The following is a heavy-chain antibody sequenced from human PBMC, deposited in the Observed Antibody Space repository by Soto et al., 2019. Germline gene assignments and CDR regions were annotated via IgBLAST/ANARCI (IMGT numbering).Heavy chain of an antibody. CDR2: IYHTGST. D-gene: IGHD3-10*02. J-gene: IGHJ6*02. V-gene: IGHV4-30-2*01. CDR3: ARHRVRGVIKRPNYYGMDV. CDR1: GGSISSGGYS. Sequence: PSETLSLTCAVSGGSISSGGYSWSWIRQPPGKGLEWIGYIYHTGSTYYNPSLKSRVTISVDTSKNQFSLKLSSVTAADTAVYYCARHRVRGVIKRPNYYGMDVWGQGTTVTVSS.